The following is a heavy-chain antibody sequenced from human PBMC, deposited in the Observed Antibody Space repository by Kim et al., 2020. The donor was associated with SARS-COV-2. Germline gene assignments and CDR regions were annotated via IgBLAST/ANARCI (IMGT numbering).Heavy chain of an antibody. CDR1: GFTFSSYE. D-gene: IGHD6-13*01. CDR2: ISSSGSTI. J-gene: IGHJ6*02. CDR3: ARDLLQEAEADREYGMDV. Sequence: GGSLRLSCAASGFTFSSYEMNWVRQAPGKGLEWVSYISSSGSTIYYADSVKGRFTISRDNAKNSLYLQMNSLRAEDTAVYYCARDLLQEAEADREYGMDVWGQGTTVTVSS. V-gene: IGHV3-48*03.